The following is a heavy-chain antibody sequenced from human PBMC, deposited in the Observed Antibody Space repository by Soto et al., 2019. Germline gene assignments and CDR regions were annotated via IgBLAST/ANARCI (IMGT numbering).Heavy chain of an antibody. D-gene: IGHD6-13*01. J-gene: IGHJ3*02. Sequence: EVQLVESGGGLVQPGRSLRLSCAASGFTFDDYAMHWVRQAPGKGLGWVSGISWNSGSIGYADSVKGRFTISRDNAKNSLYLQMNSLRAEDTALYYCAKVRKAGWQQLVGEAFDIWGQGTMVTVSS. V-gene: IGHV3-9*01. CDR1: GFTFDDYA. CDR3: AKVRKAGWQQLVGEAFDI. CDR2: ISWNSGSI.